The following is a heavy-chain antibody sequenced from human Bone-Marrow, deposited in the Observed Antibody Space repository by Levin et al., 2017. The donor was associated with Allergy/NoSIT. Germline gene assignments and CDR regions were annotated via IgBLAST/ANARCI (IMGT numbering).Heavy chain of an antibody. D-gene: IGHD5-18*01. J-gene: IGHJ4*02. CDR1: GFTFSNYW. CDR2: IKYDGSAK. Sequence: GGSLRLSCAASGFTFSNYWMNWVRQTPGKGLEWVANIKYDGSAKYYVDSVRGRFIVSRDNAKNSLYLQMSSLRADDTAVYYCARDPPSDSFVDYWGQGTLVIVSS. V-gene: IGHV3-7*01. CDR3: ARDPPSDSFVDY.